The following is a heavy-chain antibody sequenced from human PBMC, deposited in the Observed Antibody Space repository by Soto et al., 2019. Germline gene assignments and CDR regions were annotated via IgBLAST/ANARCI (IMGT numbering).Heavy chain of an antibody. D-gene: IGHD3-3*01. Sequence: PGGSLRHSCAASGFIYSSYSMNWVRQAPEKGLEWVSYISSSSSTIYYADSVKGRFTISRDNAKNSLYLQMNSLRAEDTAVYYCARSRSGYYTVWGYWGQGTLVTVSS. CDR2: ISSSSSTI. CDR1: GFIYSSYS. J-gene: IGHJ4*02. CDR3: ARSRSGYYTVWGY. V-gene: IGHV3-48*01.